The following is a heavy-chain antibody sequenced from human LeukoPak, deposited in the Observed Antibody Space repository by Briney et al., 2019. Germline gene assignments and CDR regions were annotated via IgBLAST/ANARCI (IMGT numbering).Heavy chain of an antibody. Sequence: GGSLRLSCAASGFTFSSYAMHWVRQAPGKGLEWVAVISYDGSNKYYADSVKGRFTISRDNSKNTLYLQMNSLRAVDTAVYYCARDGDGEDFDYWGQGTLVTVSS. CDR1: GFTFSSYA. D-gene: IGHD2-21*02. V-gene: IGHV3-30*04. J-gene: IGHJ4*02. CDR2: ISYDGSNK. CDR3: ARDGDGEDFDY.